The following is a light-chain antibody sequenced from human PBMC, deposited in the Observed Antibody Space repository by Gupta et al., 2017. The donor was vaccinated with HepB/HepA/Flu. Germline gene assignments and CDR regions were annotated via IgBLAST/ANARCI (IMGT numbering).Light chain of an antibody. Sequence: VLTQSPVTLSVSPGERATLSCRASQSISINSAWYQQEPGHAPRLLIYSASIRATDIPARFSGSGSGTEFTLTISKLQSEDFAVYYCQPKNSWPVTFGRGTKVEI. CDR2: SAS. CDR1: QSISIN. J-gene: IGKJ4*02. CDR3: QPKNSWPVT. V-gene: IGKV3-15*01.